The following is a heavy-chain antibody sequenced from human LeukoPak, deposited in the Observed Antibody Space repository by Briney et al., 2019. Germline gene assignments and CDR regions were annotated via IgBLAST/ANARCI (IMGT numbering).Heavy chain of an antibody. CDR3: PSRIAARPGAFDY. V-gene: IGHV5-51*01. Sequence: GESLQICCKGAGYSFTSYWIGWVRQIPRKRLEWMGIIYPGDSNTSYSPSFQGQVTISADNTISAAYQQSSLRTASTAAMYCWPSRIAARPGAFDYWGQGTMVTVSS. J-gene: IGHJ4*02. CDR2: IYPGDSNT. D-gene: IGHD6-6*01. CDR1: GYSFTSYW.